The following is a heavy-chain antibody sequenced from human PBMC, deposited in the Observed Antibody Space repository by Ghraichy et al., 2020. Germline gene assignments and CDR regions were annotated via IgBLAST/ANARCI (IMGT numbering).Heavy chain of an antibody. CDR2: ISYDGSNK. CDR1: GFTFSSYA. V-gene: IGHV3-30*04. CDR3: ARNGGAAANPHIDY. Sequence: GGSLRLSCAASGFTFSSYAMHWVRQAPGKGLEWVAVISYDGSNKYYADSVKGRFTISRDNSKNTLYLQMNSLRAEDTAVYYCARNGGAAANPHIDYWGQGTLVTVSS. J-gene: IGHJ4*02. D-gene: IGHD6-25*01.